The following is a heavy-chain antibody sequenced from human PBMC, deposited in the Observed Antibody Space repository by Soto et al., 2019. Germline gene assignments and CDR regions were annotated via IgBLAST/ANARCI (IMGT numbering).Heavy chain of an antibody. J-gene: IGHJ4*02. Sequence: SETLSLTCTVSGGSISSYYWSWIRQPPGKGLEWIGYIYYSGSTNYNPSLKSRVTISVDTSKNQFSLKLSSVTAADTAVYYCARDRYSSSWYHWGQGTLVTVSS. CDR1: GGSISSYY. V-gene: IGHV4-59*01. CDR3: ARDRYSSSWYH. D-gene: IGHD6-13*01. CDR2: IYYSGST.